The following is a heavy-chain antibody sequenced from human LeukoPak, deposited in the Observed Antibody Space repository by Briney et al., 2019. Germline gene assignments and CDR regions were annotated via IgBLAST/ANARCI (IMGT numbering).Heavy chain of an antibody. J-gene: IGHJ5*02. Sequence: ASVKVSCEASGYTFTDYFLHWVRQAPGRGLEWMAWINPKTGDTKYAQNFQGRVTVTRDTSISTLYMELTRLMSDDTAVYYCALHVLLFGWRDWFDPWGQGTLVTVSS. CDR2: INPKTGDT. V-gene: IGHV1-2*02. D-gene: IGHD2-21*02. CDR1: GYTFTDYF. CDR3: ALHVLLFGWRDWFDP.